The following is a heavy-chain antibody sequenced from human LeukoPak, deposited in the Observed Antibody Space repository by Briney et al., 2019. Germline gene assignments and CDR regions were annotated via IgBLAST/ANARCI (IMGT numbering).Heavy chain of an antibody. CDR1: GYTFTSYG. CDR3: ARDTAYDSSGYYHYMDV. V-gene: IGHV1-18*01. D-gene: IGHD5-12*01. Sequence: ASVKVSCKASGYTFTSYGISWVRQAPGQGLEWMGWISAYNGNTNYAQKLQGRVTMTTDTSTSTAYMELRSLRSDDTAVYYCARDTAYDSSGYYHYMDVWGKGTTVTVSS. J-gene: IGHJ6*03. CDR2: ISAYNGNT.